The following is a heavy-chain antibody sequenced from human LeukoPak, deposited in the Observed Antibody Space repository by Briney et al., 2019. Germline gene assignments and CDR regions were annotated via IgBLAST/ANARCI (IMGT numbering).Heavy chain of an antibody. J-gene: IGHJ4*02. D-gene: IGHD2-2*01. Sequence: PGGSLRLSCAASGFTFSSYAMSWVRQAPGKGLEWVSAISGSGGSTYYADSVKGRFTISRDNSKNTLYLQMNSLRAEDTDVYYCAKDKGIVVVPAAMGFDYWGRGTLVTVSS. V-gene: IGHV3-23*01. CDR2: ISGSGGST. CDR3: AKDKGIVVVPAAMGFDY. CDR1: GFTFSSYA.